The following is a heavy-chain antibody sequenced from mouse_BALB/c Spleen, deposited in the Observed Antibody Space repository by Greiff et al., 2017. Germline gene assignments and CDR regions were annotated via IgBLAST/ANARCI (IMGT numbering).Heavy chain of an antibody. CDR2: ISYSGST. Sequence: DVQLQESGPGLVKPSQSLSLTCTVTGYSITSDYAWNWIRQFPGNKLEWMGYISYSGSTSYNPSLKSRISITRDTSKNQFFLQLNSVTTEDTATYYCARSGYPYAMDYWGQGTSVTVSS. D-gene: IGHD3-1*01. V-gene: IGHV3-2*02. CDR1: GYSITSDYA. J-gene: IGHJ4*01. CDR3: ARSGYPYAMDY.